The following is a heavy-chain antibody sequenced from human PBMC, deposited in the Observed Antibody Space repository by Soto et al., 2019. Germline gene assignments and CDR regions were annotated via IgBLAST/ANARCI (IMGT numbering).Heavy chain of an antibody. CDR2: INHIGST. CDR1: GGTFSGYA. J-gene: IGHJ5*02. CDR3: GRAVRTYYDFWSGYGASNWFDP. D-gene: IGHD3-3*01. Sequence: PSETLSLTCAVYGGTFSGYAWSWIRQPPGKGLEWIGGINHIGSTNYNPSLKRRGTISVDTSKNHFSLKVSSVTAADKAVYYCGRAVRTYYDFWSGYGASNWFDPWGQGTLVTVSS. V-gene: IGHV4-34*01.